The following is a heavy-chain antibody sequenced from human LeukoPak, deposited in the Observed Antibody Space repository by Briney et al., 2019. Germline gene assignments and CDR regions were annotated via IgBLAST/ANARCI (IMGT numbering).Heavy chain of an antibody. J-gene: IGHJ4*02. V-gene: IGHV3-23*01. D-gene: IGHD3-16*01. CDR2: ISGSGGST. CDR1: GFTFSSYA. Sequence: GGSLRLSCAASGFTFSSYAMSWVRQAPGKGLEWVSAISGSGGSTYYADYVKGRFTISRDNSKNTLYLQMNSLRAEDTAVYYCAKGDIRVITFGGATRIDYWGQGTLVTVSS. CDR3: AKGDIRVITFGGATRIDY.